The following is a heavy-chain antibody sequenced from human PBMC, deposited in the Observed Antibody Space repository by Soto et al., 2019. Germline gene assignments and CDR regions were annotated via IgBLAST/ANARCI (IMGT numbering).Heavy chain of an antibody. V-gene: IGHV3-11*05. D-gene: IGHD3-22*01. CDR1: GITFSDYH. Sequence: QVQLVEAGGGLGKTGGSLRLSCVASGITFSDYHMSWFRQAPGKGLEWVAYISSGRSYTNYADYVKGRFTISRDNARNSLYLQMNSLTAEDTATYYCARVNRMIVVVTNYYHYGMDLWGQGTTVTVSS. J-gene: IGHJ6*02. CDR3: ARVNRMIVVVTNYYHYGMDL. CDR2: ISSGRSYT.